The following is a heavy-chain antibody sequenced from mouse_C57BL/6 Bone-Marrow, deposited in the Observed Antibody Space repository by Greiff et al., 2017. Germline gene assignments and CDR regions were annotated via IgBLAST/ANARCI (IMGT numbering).Heavy chain of an antibody. Sequence: EVMLVESGGGLVQSGRSLRLSCATSGFTFSDFYMAWVRQAPGKGLEWIAASRNKANDSTTAYSASVKGRFIVSRDTSQSILYLQMNALRAEDTAIYYCARDAPDDDPWDFDVWGTGTTVTVSS. D-gene: IGHD2-3*01. V-gene: IGHV7-1*01. J-gene: IGHJ1*03. CDR1: GFTFSDFY. CDR2: SRNKANDSTT. CDR3: ARDAPDDDPWDFDV.